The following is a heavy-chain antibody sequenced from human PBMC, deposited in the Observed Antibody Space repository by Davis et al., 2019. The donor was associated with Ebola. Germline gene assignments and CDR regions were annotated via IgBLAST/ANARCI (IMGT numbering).Heavy chain of an antibody. CDR2: VTSSGGGT. D-gene: IGHD6-19*01. CDR3: AKAEQWLVNWFDP. CDR1: GFTFSSYA. Sequence: PGGSLRLSCAASGFTFSSYAMTWARQAPGKGLEWVSAVTSSGGGTYYADSVKGRFTISRDNSKNTLYLQMNSLRAEDTAVYYCAKAEQWLVNWFDPWGQGTLVTVSS. V-gene: IGHV3-23*01. J-gene: IGHJ5*02.